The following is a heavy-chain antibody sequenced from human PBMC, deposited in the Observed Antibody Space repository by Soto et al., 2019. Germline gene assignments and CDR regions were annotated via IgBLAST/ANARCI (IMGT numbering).Heavy chain of an antibody. D-gene: IGHD3-10*01. Sequence: QLQLQESGPGLVKPSETLSLTCTVSGGSISSSSYYWGWIRQPPGKGLEWIGSIYYSGSTYYNPSLKSRVTISVDTSKNQFSLKLSSVTAADTAVYYCARLILKVRSPYYFDYWGQGTLVTVSS. V-gene: IGHV4-39*01. J-gene: IGHJ4*02. CDR2: IYYSGST. CDR3: ARLILKVRSPYYFDY. CDR1: GGSISSSSYY.